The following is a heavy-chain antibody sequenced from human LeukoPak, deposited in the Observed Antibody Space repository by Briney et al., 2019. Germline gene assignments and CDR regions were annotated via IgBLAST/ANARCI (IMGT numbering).Heavy chain of an antibody. D-gene: IGHD2-21*01. V-gene: IGHV1-3*01. CDR1: GYTFTSYA. Sequence: ASVKVSCKASGYTFTSYAMHWVRQAPGQRLEWMGWINAGDGNTKYSQKFQGRVTITRDTSASTAYMELSSLRSEDTAVYYCARGEWSKPLIFSFGGVDYWGQGTLVTVSS. CDR3: ARGEWSKPLIFSFGGVDY. J-gene: IGHJ4*02. CDR2: INAGDGNT.